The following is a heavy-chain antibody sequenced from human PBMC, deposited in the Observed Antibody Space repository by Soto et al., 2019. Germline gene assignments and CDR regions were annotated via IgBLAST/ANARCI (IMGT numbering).Heavy chain of an antibody. Sequence: SETLSLTCTVSGDSISTDYWSWIRQSPGKGLEWIGFIYYGGRTTYTPPLKSRVTLSLDTPKTLFSLKLSSVTAADRAVFYCAKNWNWESLVHWGQGTLVTVSS. CDR1: GDSISTDY. CDR2: IYYGGRT. V-gene: IGHV4-59*08. D-gene: IGHD1-7*01. CDR3: AKNWNWESLVH. J-gene: IGHJ4*02.